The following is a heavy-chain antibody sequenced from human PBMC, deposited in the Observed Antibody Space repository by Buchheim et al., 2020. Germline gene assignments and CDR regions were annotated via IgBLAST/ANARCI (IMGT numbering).Heavy chain of an antibody. Sequence: EVQLVESGGGLVQPGGSLRLSCAASGFTFSSYWMSWVCQAPGKGLEWVANIKQDGSEKYYVDSVKGRFTISRDNAKNSLYLQMNSLRAEDTAVYYCARAGEAYYYDSSGYYYGARYYYYGMDVWGQGTT. J-gene: IGHJ6*02. CDR2: IKQDGSEK. V-gene: IGHV3-7*01. CDR1: GFTFSSYW. CDR3: ARAGEAYYYDSSGYYYGARYYYYGMDV. D-gene: IGHD3-22*01.